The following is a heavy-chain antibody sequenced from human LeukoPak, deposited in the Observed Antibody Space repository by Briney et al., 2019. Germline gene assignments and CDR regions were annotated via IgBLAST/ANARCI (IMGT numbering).Heavy chain of an antibody. J-gene: IGHJ4*02. CDR3: ARDQAYYYDSSGYY. CDR2: ISAYNGNT. D-gene: IGHD3-22*01. V-gene: IGHV1-18*01. CDR1: GYTFTSYG. Sequence: GASVKVSCKASGYTFTSYGISWVRQAPGQGLEWMGWISAYNGNTNYAQELQGRVTMTTDTSTSTAYMELRSLRSDDTAVYYCARDQAYYYDSSGYYWGQGTLVTVSS.